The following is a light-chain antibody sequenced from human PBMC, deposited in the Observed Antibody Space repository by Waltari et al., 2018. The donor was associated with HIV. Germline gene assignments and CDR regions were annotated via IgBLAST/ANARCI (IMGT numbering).Light chain of an antibody. Sequence: QSALTQPPSASGSPGQSVTISCTGNSSDVGGYNYVSWYQQHPGKAPKLMIYEVTKRPSGVPDRFAGSKSGNTASLTVSGLQAGDEADYYCSSYAGSNNLLFGGGTKLTVL. V-gene: IGLV2-8*01. CDR3: SSYAGSNNLL. CDR2: EVT. J-gene: IGLJ2*01. CDR1: SSDVGGYNY.